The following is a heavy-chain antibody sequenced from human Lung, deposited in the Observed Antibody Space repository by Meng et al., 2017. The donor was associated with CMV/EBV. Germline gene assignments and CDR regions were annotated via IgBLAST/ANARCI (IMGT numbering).Heavy chain of an antibody. Sequence: GESLKISCAASGFTFSSYSMNWVRQAPGKGLEWVSSISSSSSYIYYADSVKGRFTISRDNAKNSLYLQMNSLRAEDTAVYYCARAGGFHPTDYWGQGTVVTVSS. V-gene: IGHV3-21*01. D-gene: IGHD5-12*01. J-gene: IGHJ4*02. CDR2: ISSSSSYI. CDR3: ARAGGFHPTDY. CDR1: GFTFSSYS.